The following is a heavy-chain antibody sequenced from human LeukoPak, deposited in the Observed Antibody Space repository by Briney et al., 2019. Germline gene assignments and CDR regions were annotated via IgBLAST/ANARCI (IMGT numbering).Heavy chain of an antibody. D-gene: IGHD1-26*01. CDR1: GGTFISYA. Sequence: GASVKVSCKASGGTFISYAISWVRQAPGQGLEWMGRIIPILGIANYAQKFQGRVTITADKSTSTAYMELSSLRSEDTAVYYCAREGGSYYYFDYWGQGTLVTVSS. CDR2: IIPILGIA. CDR3: AREGGSYYYFDY. V-gene: IGHV1-69*04. J-gene: IGHJ4*02.